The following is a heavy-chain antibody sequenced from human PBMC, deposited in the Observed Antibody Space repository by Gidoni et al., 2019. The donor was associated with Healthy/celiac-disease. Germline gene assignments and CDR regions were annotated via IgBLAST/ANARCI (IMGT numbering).Heavy chain of an antibody. CDR3: ARAWNDVRWYMDV. J-gene: IGHJ6*03. D-gene: IGHD1-1*01. CDR1: GGTFSSYA. Sequence: QVQLVQSGAEVKKPGSSVTVSCKASGGTFSSYAISWVRQAPGQGIEWMGGIIPIFGTANYAQKFQGRVTITADESTSTAYMELSSLRSEDTAVYYCARAWNDVRWYMDVWGKGTTVTVSS. V-gene: IGHV1-69*01. CDR2: IIPIFGTA.